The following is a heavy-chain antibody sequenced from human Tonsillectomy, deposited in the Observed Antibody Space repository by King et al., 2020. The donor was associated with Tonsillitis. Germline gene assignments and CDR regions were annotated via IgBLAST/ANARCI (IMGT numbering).Heavy chain of an antibody. V-gene: IGHV3-23*04. CDR1: GFTFNSHA. CDR2: IGGSARST. J-gene: IGHJ4*02. D-gene: IGHD3-22*01. CDR3: ARDAGVVAVHYFDY. Sequence: VQLVESGGGLVQPGGSLRLSCAASGFTFNSHAMSWVRQAPGKGLEWVSAIGGSARSTYYADSVKGRFTISRDNSKNTLYLQMNSLRAEHTAVYYCARDAGVVAVHYFDYWGQGTLVTVPS.